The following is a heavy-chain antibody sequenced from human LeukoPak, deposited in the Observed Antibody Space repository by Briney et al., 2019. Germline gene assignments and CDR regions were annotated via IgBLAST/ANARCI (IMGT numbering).Heavy chain of an antibody. D-gene: IGHD2-2*02. CDR1: GGSISSGDYY. J-gene: IGHJ6*02. V-gene: IGHV4-30-4*01. Sequence: PSETLSLTCTVSGGSISSGDYYWSWIRQPPGKGLEWIGYICYSGSTYYNPSLKSRVTTSADTFKNHFSLIVTSLTAADTAVYYCAAAPILRGEGGEHYKYGMDVWGQGTTVIVSS. CDR3: AAAPILRGEGGEHYKYGMDV. CDR2: ICYSGST.